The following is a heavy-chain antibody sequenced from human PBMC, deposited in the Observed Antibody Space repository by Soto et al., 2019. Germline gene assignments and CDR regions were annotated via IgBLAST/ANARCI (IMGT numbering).Heavy chain of an antibody. CDR3: ERAHGWGLRYHFDY. J-gene: IGHJ4*02. CDR2: IWYDGSDK. D-gene: IGHD4-17*01. V-gene: IGHV3-33*01. Sequence: QVELVESGGGVVQPGRSLRLSCVVSGFSFSTHGMHWVRQVPGKGLAWVAGIWYDGSDKYYADSVRGRFTISRDNSKNTLYLQMNSLRDEDTAGYYCERAHGWGLRYHFDYWGQGTLVTVSS. CDR1: GFSFSTHG.